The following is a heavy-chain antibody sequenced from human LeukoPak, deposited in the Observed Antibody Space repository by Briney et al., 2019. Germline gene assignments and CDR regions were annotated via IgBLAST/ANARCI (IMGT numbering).Heavy chain of an antibody. CDR1: GFTFSSYA. D-gene: IGHD3-9*01. CDR2: ISGSGGST. CDR3: AKQVLTGYYNVHGYMDV. V-gene: IGHV3-23*01. J-gene: IGHJ6*03. Sequence: PGGSLNLSCAASGFTFSSYAMSWVCQAPGKGLEWVSAISGSGGSTYYADSVKGRFTISRDNSKNTLYLQMNSLRAEDTAVYYCAKQVLTGYYNVHGYMDVWGKGTTVTVSS.